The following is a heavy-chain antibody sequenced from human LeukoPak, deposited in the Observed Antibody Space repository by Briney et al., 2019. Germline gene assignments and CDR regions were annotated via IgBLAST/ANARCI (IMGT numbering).Heavy chain of an antibody. V-gene: IGHV4-59*11. Sequence: SETLSLICTVSGGSISRHYWSWIRQPPGKGLEWIVYIYCSGSTNYNTSLKSRVTISVDTSKNQFTLKLSSGTAADTAVYYCARAGIAAAGTPFDYWGQGTLVTVSS. D-gene: IGHD6-13*01. J-gene: IGHJ4*02. CDR3: ARAGIAAAGTPFDY. CDR1: GGSISRHY. CDR2: IYCSGST.